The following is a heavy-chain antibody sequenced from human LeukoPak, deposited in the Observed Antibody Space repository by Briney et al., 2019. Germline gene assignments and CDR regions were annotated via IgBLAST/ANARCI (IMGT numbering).Heavy chain of an antibody. V-gene: IGHV4-38-2*02. Sequence: SETLSLTCSVSGNSISTDYYWGWIRQPPGKGPEWIGSMHHSGTTKYNPSLKSRVTISVDTSKNQFSLNLSSVTAADTAVYYCAAYFSGYAQFQYWGQGTLVTVSS. CDR3: AAYFSGYAQFQY. D-gene: IGHD5-12*01. CDR2: MHHSGTT. CDR1: GNSISTDYY. J-gene: IGHJ4*02.